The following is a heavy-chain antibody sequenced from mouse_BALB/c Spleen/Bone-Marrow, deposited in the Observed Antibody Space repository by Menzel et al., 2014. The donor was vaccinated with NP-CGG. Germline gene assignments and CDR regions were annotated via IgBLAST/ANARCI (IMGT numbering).Heavy chain of an antibody. Sequence: QVQLKESGAELVRPGTSVKVSCKASGYAFTNYLIEWVKQRPGQGLGWIGVINPGSGGTNYNEKFEGKATLTADKSSSTAYMQLSSLTSDDSAVYFCARSITTALYYFDYWGQGTTLTVSS. CDR3: ARSITTALYYFDY. CDR1: GYAFTNYL. CDR2: INPGSGGT. V-gene: IGHV1-54*01. J-gene: IGHJ2*01. D-gene: IGHD1-2*01.